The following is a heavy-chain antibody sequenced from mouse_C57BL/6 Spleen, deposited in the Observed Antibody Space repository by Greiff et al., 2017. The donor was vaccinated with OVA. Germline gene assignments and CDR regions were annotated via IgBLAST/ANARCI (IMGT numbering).Heavy chain of an antibody. CDR3: ARASKGYFDV. Sequence: QVQLKQSGPGLVQPSQSLSITCTVSGFSLTSYGVHWVRQSPGKGLEWLGVIWSGGSTDYNAAFISRLSISKDNSKSQVFFKMNSLQADDTAIYYCARASKGYFDVWGTGTTVTVSS. D-gene: IGHD6-1*01. J-gene: IGHJ1*03. CDR2: IWSGGST. CDR1: GFSLTSYG. V-gene: IGHV2-2*01.